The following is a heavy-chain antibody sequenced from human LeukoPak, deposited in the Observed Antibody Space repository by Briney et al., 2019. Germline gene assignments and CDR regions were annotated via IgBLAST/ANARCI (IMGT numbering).Heavy chain of an antibody. CDR2: IYGGGIT. D-gene: IGHD3-9*01. CDR3: ARDCDFLTSYGMDV. V-gene: IGHV3-53*01. CDR1: GFTSRSYY. Sequence: GGTLRLYCAASGFTSRSYYMNWLRQAPGKGRVWVSIIYGGGITYSAASVKGRFTISRDNPKNTLHLQMHGLRAEDTAVYYCARDCDFLTSYGMDVWGKGTTVIVSS. J-gene: IGHJ6*04.